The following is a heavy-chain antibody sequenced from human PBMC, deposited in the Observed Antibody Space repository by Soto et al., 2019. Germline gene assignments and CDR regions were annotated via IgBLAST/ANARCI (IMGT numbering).Heavy chain of an antibody. D-gene: IGHD3-10*02. CDR3: TSNNMS. J-gene: IGHJ5*02. Sequence: GGSMSLSCAASGFTFSSAWMSWVRQAPGKGLEWVGRIKKKSEGETTDYAAPVKGRFTISRDDSTNTVALQMNSLQTEYKGVYYCTSNNMSWGEEILVTVSS. CDR1: GFTFSSAW. CDR2: IKKKSEGETT. V-gene: IGHV3-15*07.